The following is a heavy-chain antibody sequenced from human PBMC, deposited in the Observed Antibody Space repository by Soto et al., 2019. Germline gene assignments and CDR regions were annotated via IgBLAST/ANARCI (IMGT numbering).Heavy chain of an antibody. V-gene: IGHV4-30-4*01. CDR2: IYYSGST. CDR1: DGSISSSDHY. J-gene: IGHJ4*02. Sequence: QVQLRESGPGLVKPSQTLSLTCTVSDGSISSSDHYWTWIRQPPGKGLEWIGYIYYSGSTYYNPSLQRRVTMSVDTSKNQFSLKLSSVTAADTAMYYCARDRGGSYYLDCWGQGILVTVSS. D-gene: IGHD1-26*01. CDR3: ARDRGGSYYLDC.